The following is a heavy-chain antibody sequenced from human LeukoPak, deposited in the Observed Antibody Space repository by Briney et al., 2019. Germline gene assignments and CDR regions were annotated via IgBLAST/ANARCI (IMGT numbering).Heavy chain of an antibody. CDR2: INHSGST. CDR3: ARDTYGSGSYYNGPYYYGMDV. D-gene: IGHD3-10*01. CDR1: GGSFSGYY. Sequence: KPSETLSLTCAVYGGSFSGYYWSWIRQPPGKGLEWIGEINHSGSTNYNPSLKSRVTISVDTSKNQFSLKLSSVTAADTAVYYCARDTYGSGSYYNGPYYYGMDVWGQGTTVTVSS. V-gene: IGHV4-34*01. J-gene: IGHJ6*02.